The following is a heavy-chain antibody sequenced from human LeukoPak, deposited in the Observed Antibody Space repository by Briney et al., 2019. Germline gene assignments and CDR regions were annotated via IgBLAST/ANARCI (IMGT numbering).Heavy chain of an antibody. D-gene: IGHD3-10*01. J-gene: IGHJ4*02. CDR2: IFYSGTT. V-gene: IGHV4-59*08. Sequence: PSETLSLTCTVSGGSISGYYWGWIRQPPGKGLEYIGFIFYSGTTNYNPSLKSRVTISVDTSKNQFSLKLSSVTAADTAVYYCARGGFGELFPDYFDYWGQGTLVTVSS. CDR3: ARGGFGELFPDYFDY. CDR1: GGSISGYY.